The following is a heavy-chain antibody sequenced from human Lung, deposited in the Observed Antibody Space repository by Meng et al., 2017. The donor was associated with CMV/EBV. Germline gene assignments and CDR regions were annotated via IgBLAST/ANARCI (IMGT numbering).Heavy chain of an antibody. CDR1: GFSLSTSGMC. V-gene: IGHV2-70*20. CDR2: IDWDDDK. Sequence: TRSFALSITVSGFSLSTSGMCVSWVRQPPGKALEWLALIDWDDDKYYSTSLKTRLTISKDTSKTQVVLTMTHMDIVVTATYYCPQIPGLEVQVEYWGHSXLVTVSS. J-gene: IGHJ4*01. CDR3: PQIPGLEVQVEY.